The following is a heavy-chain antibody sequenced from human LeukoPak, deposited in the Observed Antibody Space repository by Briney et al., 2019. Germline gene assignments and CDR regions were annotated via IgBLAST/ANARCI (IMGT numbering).Heavy chain of an antibody. J-gene: IGHJ6*02. CDR3: ARPPEVYYYYGMDV. CDR1: GFTFSSYA. CDR2: ISYDGSNK. Sequence: GRSLRLSCAASGFTFSSYAMHWVRQAPGKGLEWVAVISYDGSNKYYADSVKGRFTISRDNSKNTLYLQMNSLRAEDTAVYYCARPPEVYYYYGMDVWGQGTTVTVSS. V-gene: IGHV3-30-3*01.